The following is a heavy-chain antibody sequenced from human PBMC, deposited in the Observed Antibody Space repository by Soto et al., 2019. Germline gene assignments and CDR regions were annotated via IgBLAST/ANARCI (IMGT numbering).Heavy chain of an antibody. CDR3: ARFGIAAAARSPYYFDY. J-gene: IGHJ4*02. D-gene: IGHD6-13*01. CDR1: GYTFTSYA. V-gene: IGHV1-3*01. Sequence: ASVKVSCKASGYTFTSYAMHWVRQAPGQRLEWMGWINAGNGNTKYSQKFQGRVTITRDTSASTAYMELSSLRSEDTAVYYCARFGIAAAARSPYYFDYWGQGTLVTVSS. CDR2: INAGNGNT.